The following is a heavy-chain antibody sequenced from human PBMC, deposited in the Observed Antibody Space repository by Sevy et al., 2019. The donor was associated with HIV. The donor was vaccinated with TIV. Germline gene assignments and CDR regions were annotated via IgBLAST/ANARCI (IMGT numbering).Heavy chain of an antibody. J-gene: IGHJ4*02. Sequence: ASVKVSCKASGYTFTSYGISWVRQAPGQGLEWMGWISAYNGNTIYAQKLQGRVTMTTDTSTSTAYMELRSLRSDDTAVYYCARDGYLGTESYYFDYWGQGTLVTVSS. CDR2: ISAYNGNT. D-gene: IGHD7-27*01. CDR1: GYTFTSYG. V-gene: IGHV1-18*01. CDR3: ARDGYLGTESYYFDY.